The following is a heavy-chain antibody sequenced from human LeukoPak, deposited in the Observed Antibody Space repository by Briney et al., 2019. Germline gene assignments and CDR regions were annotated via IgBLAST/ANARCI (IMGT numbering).Heavy chain of an antibody. CDR2: IYYSGST. CDR3: ATQDSSGWDYFDY. D-gene: IGHD6-19*01. V-gene: IGHV4-39*01. Sequence: PSETLSLTCTVSGGSISSSSYYWGWIRQSPGKGLEWIGSIYYSGSTYYNPSLKSRVTISVDTSKNQFSLKLSSVTAADTAVYYCATQDSSGWDYFDYWGQGTLVTVSS. J-gene: IGHJ4*02. CDR1: GGSISSSSYY.